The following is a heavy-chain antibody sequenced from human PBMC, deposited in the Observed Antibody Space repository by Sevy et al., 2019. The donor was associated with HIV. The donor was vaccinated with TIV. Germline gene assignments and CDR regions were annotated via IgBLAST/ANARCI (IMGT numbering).Heavy chain of an antibody. CDR3: ARVTRYSGSYYLGDDAFDI. V-gene: IGHV3-13*01. D-gene: IGHD1-26*01. J-gene: IGHJ3*02. CDR2: IGTAGET. CDR1: GFTFSRYD. Sequence: GGSLRLSCAASGFTFSRYDMHWVRQATGKGLEWVSSIGTAGETYYPGSVKGRFTISGENAKKSLYLQMNSLRARETDVYYCARVTRYSGSYYLGDDAFDIWGQGTMVTVSS.